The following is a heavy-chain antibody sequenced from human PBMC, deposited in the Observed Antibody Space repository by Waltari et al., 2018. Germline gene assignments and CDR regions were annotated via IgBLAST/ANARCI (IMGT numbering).Heavy chain of an antibody. J-gene: IGHJ5*02. CDR3: ARDSDAFGWFDP. V-gene: IGHV3-74*01. Sequence: EVQLVESGGGLVQPGGSLRLSCAASGFTFSSYWMHLVRQAPGKGLVWVSRINSDGSSTSYADSVKGRFTISRDNAKNTLYLQMNSLRAEDTAVYYCARDSDAFGWFDPWGQGTLVTVSS. D-gene: IGHD3-16*01. CDR1: GFTFSSYW. CDR2: INSDGSST.